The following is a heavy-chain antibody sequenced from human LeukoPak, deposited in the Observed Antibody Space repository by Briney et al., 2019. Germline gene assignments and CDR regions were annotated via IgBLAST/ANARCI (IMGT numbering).Heavy chain of an antibody. D-gene: IGHD6-13*01. CDR3: ARAVVGRNWFDP. CDR1: GFTFSSYS. Sequence: GGSLRLSCAGSGFTFSSYSMNWVRQAPGKGLEWVSYITSSSSTMYYADSVKGRFTISRDNAKNSLYLQMNSLRAEDTAVYYCARAVVGRNWFDPWGQGTLVTVSS. J-gene: IGHJ5*02. CDR2: ITSSSSTM. V-gene: IGHV3-48*04.